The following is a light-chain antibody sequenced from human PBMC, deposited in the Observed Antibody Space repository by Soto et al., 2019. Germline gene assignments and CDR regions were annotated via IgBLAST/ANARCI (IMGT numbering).Light chain of an antibody. CDR3: HSSDISLSGFYV. CDR2: GNT. V-gene: IGLV1-40*01. J-gene: IGLJ1*01. Sequence: QAVLTQPPSGSGAPGQRVTISCTGSSSNIVASYEVHWYQQLPGRAPKLLIYGNTNRPSGVPDRFSGSRSATSASLAISGLQVEDEADYYCHSSDISLSGFYVLGTGTKLHVL. CDR1: SSNIVASYE.